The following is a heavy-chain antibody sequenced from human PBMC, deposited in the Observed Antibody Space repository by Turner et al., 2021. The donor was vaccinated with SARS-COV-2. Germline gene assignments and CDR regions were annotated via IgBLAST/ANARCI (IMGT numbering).Heavy chain of an antibody. CDR1: GGSISSYF. CDR2: IYTSGTS. V-gene: IGHV4-4*07. J-gene: IGHJ6*04. Sequence: QVQLQESGPGLVKPSETLSLTCTVSGGSISSYFWNWIRQPAGKGLEWIGRIYTSGTSNYNPSLKSRVTMSVDTSKNQFSLRLSSVTAADTAVYYCARDRVQLGPVGMDVWGKGTTVTVSS. CDR3: ARDRVQLGPVGMDV. D-gene: IGHD6-6*01.